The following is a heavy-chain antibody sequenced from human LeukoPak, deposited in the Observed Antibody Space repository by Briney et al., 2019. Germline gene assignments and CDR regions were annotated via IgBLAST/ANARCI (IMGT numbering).Heavy chain of an antibody. CDR2: IYSGGST. Sequence: GGSLRLSCAASGFTVSSNYMSWVRQAPGKGLGWVSVIYSGGSTYYADSVKGRFTISRDNSKNTLYLQMNSLRAEDTAVYYCASLEGRDGYYFDYWGQGTLVTVSS. V-gene: IGHV3-53*01. CDR3: ASLEGRDGYYFDY. D-gene: IGHD5-24*01. J-gene: IGHJ4*02. CDR1: GFTVSSNY.